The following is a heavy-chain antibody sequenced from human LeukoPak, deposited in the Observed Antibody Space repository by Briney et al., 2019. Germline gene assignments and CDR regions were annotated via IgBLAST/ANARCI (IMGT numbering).Heavy chain of an antibody. Sequence: PSETLSLTPSVPGGSLSSYYWSWIRQPPGKGLEWIGYIYYIGSTDYNPSLKSRVTISADMSKNQFSLKLSSVTAAYTALYYCARGASSTSAPLDSWGEGTLVTVSS. CDR1: GGSLSSYY. D-gene: IGHD6-19*01. CDR2: IYYIGST. J-gene: IGHJ4*02. CDR3: ARGASSTSAPLDS. V-gene: IGHV4-59*01.